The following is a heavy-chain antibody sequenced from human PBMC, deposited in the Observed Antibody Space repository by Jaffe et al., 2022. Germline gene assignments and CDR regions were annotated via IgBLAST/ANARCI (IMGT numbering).Heavy chain of an antibody. CDR1: GFTFGDYA. D-gene: IGHD5-18*01. CDR2: IRSKAYGGTT. CDR3: TRDKAVDTAMEVQGRFGY. V-gene: IGHV3-49*04. Sequence: EVQLVESGGGLVQPGRSLRLSCTASGFTFGDYAMSWVRQAPGKGLEWVGFIRSKAYGGTTEYAASVKGRFTISRDDSKSIAYLQMNSLKTEDTAVYYCTRDKAVDTAMEVQGRFGYWGQGTLVTVSS. J-gene: IGHJ4*02.